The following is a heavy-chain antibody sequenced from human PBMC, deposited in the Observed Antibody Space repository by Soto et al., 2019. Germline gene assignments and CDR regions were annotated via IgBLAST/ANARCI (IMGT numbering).Heavy chain of an antibody. CDR3: AVADAAPPNLFDP. CDR1: GFTFTSSA. D-gene: IGHD2-15*01. Sequence: SVKVSCKASGFTFTSSAMQWVRQARGQRLEWIGWIVVGSGNTNYAQKFQERVTITRDMSTSTAYMELSSLRSEDTAVYYFAVADAAPPNLFDPRGRGSLVPGSS. J-gene: IGHJ5*02. CDR2: IVVGSGNT. V-gene: IGHV1-58*02.